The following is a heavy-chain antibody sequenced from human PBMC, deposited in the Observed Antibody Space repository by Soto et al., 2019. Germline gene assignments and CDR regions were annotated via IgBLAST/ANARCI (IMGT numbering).Heavy chain of an antibody. Sequence: GGSLRLSCAASGFTFISYGMHWVRQAPGKGLEWVAVIWYDGSNKYYADSVKGRFTISRDNSKNTLYLQMNSLRAEDTAVYYCAREGYCSSTSCPPDYWGQGTLVTVS. V-gene: IGHV3-33*01. J-gene: IGHJ4*02. CDR2: IWYDGSNK. CDR3: AREGYCSSTSCPPDY. CDR1: GFTFISYG. D-gene: IGHD2-2*01.